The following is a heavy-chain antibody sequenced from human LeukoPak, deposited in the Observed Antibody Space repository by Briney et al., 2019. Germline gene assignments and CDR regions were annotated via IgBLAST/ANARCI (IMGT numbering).Heavy chain of an antibody. D-gene: IGHD3-16*01. CDR3: ARDLVGGYYFDY. CDR1: GFTFSSYG. V-gene: IGHV3-33*01. J-gene: IGHJ4*02. Sequence: RAGGSLILSCAASGFTFSSYGMHWVRQAPGKGLEWVAGIWFDGSNKYYADSVKGRFTISRDNSKNTLHLQMNSLSAEDTAVYYCARDLVGGYYFDYWGQGTLVTVSS. CDR2: IWFDGSNK.